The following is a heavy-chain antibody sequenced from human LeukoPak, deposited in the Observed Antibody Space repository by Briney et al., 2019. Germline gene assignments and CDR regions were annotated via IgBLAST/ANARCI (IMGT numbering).Heavy chain of an antibody. J-gene: IGHJ4*02. Sequence: SETLSLTCAVYGGSFSGYYWSWIRQPPGKGLEWIGEINHSGSTNYNPSLKSRVTISVDTSKNQFSLKLSSVTAADTAVYYCARMVRGGGFDYWGQGTLVTVYS. V-gene: IGHV4-34*01. CDR2: INHSGST. CDR1: GGSFSGYY. D-gene: IGHD3-10*01. CDR3: ARMVRGGGFDY.